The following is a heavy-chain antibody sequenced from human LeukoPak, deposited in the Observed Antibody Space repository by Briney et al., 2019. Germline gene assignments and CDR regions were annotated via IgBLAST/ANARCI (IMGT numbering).Heavy chain of an antibody. Sequence: PSETLSLTCTVSGDSIIDYYWSWIRLPPGKGLEWIGQVYYTGTTNYSPSLKSHVTVSVGTSNNQFSLKLSSVTAGDTAVYFCARGVWRLYSCASIDSWGQGTLVTVSS. J-gene: IGHJ4*02. V-gene: IGHV4-59*12. CDR1: GDSIIDYY. D-gene: IGHD2-8*01. CDR2: VYYTGTT. CDR3: ARGVWRLYSCASIDS.